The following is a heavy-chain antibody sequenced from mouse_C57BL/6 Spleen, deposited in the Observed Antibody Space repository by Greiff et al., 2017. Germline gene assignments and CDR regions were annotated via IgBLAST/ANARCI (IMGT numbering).Heavy chain of an antibody. CDR2: INPNYGTT. CDR1: GYSFTDYN. V-gene: IGHV1-39*01. D-gene: IGHD1-1*01. Sequence: EVKLMESGPKLVKPGASVKISCKASGYSFTDYNMNWVKQSNGKSLEWIGVINPNYGTTSYNQKFKGKATLTVDQSSSTAYMQLNSLTSEDSAVYYCARGLLFQGFDYWGQGTTLTVSS. J-gene: IGHJ2*01. CDR3: ARGLLFQGFDY.